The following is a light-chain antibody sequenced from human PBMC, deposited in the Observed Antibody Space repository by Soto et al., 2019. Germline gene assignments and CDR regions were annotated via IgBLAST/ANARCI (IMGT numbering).Light chain of an antibody. V-gene: IGLV2-23*02. CDR1: TNDVGSYNL. CDR3: CSYAGHHTFL. CDR2: EDT. J-gene: IGLJ2*01. Sequence: QSALTQPASVSGSPGQSITVSCTGGTNDVGSYNLVSWYQQHPGKAPRLLLHEDTERPPGVSHRFSGSRSGNAASLTISGLEDEDEAHYYCCSYAGHHTFLFGEGTTLTVL.